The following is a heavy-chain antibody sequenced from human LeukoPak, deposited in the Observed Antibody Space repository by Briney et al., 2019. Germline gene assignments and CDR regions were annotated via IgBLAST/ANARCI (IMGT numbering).Heavy chain of an antibody. CDR3: ASSMGCSSTSCYPGSGFDY. Sequence: GASVKVSCKASGGTFSSYAISWVRQAPGQGLEWMGRIIPIFGIANYAQKFQGRVTITADKSTSTAYMELSSLRSEDTAVYYCASSMGCSSTSCYPGSGFDYWGQGTLVTVSS. D-gene: IGHD2-2*01. CDR1: GGTFSSYA. J-gene: IGHJ4*02. V-gene: IGHV1-69*04. CDR2: IIPIFGIA.